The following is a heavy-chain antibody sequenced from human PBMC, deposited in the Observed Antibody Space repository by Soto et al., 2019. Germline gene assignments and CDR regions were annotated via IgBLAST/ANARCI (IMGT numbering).Heavy chain of an antibody. Sequence: ASVKVSCKASGYTFTSYAIHWVRQAPGQRLEWMGWINAGNGNTKYSQKFQGRVTITRDTSASTAYMELSSLRSEDTAVYYCARPVADDAFDIWGQGTMVTVSS. CDR3: ARPVADDAFDI. D-gene: IGHD2-15*01. J-gene: IGHJ3*02. V-gene: IGHV1-3*01. CDR2: INAGNGNT. CDR1: GYTFTSYA.